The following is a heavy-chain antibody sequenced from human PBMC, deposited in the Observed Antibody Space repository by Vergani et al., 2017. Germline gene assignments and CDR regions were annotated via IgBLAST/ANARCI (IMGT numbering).Heavy chain of an antibody. J-gene: IGHJ6*03. D-gene: IGHD3-10*01. CDR1: GYTFTSYD. CDR3: ARGRADYGSGSYYNNDYYYYMDV. CDR2: INPNSGNT. V-gene: IGHV1-8*01. Sequence: QVQLVQSGAEVKKPGASVKVSCKASGYTFTSYDINWVRQATGQGLEWMGWINPNSGNTGYAQKFQGRVTMTRNTSISTAYMELSSLRSEDTAVYYCARGRADYGSGSYYNNDYYYYMDVWGKGTTVTVSS.